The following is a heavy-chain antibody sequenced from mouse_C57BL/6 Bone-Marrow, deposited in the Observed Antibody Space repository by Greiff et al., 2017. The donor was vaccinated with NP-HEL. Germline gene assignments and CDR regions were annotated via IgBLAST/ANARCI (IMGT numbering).Heavy chain of an antibody. CDR2: IDPETGGT. Sequence: QVQLQQSGAELVRPGASVTLSCKASGYTFTDYEMHWVKQTPVHGLEWIGAIDPETGGTAYNQKFKGKAILTADKSSSTAYMELRSLTSEDSAVYYCTNLNWDVFDYWGQGTTLTVSS. CDR3: TNLNWDVFDY. CDR1: GYTFTDYE. D-gene: IGHD4-1*01. V-gene: IGHV1-15*01. J-gene: IGHJ2*01.